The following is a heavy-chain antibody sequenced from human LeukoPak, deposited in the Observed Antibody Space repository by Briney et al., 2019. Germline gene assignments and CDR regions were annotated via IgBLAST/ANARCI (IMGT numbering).Heavy chain of an antibody. CDR1: GGSISSYY. J-gene: IGHJ6*02. CDR3: AGSSSSYYGMDV. CDR2: IYYSGST. V-gene: IGHV4-59*01. Sequence: SETLSLTCTVSGGSISSYYWSWIRQPPGKGLEWIGYIYYSGSTNYNPSLKSRVNISVDTSKNQFSLKLSSVTAADTAVYYCAGSSSSYYGMDVRGQGTTVTVSS. D-gene: IGHD2-2*01.